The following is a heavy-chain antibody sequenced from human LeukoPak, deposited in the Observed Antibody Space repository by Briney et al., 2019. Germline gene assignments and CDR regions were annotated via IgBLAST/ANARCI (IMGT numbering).Heavy chain of an antibody. V-gene: IGHV4-61*02. Sequence: PSQTLSLTCTVSGDSISSGSYYWSWIRQPAGKGLEWIGRIYTSGSTNYNPSLKSRVTISVDTSKNQFSLKLSSVTAADTAVCYCAILSSRGRYGLPHYGMDVWGQGTTVTVSS. CDR2: IYTSGST. CDR3: AILSSRGRYGLPHYGMDV. D-gene: IGHD2/OR15-2a*01. J-gene: IGHJ6*02. CDR1: GDSISSGSYY.